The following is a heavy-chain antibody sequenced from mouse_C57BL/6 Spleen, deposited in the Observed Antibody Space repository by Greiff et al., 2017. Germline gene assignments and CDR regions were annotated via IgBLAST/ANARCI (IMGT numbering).Heavy chain of an antibody. V-gene: IGHV1-53*01. Sequence: QVQLQQPGTELVKPGASVKLSCTASGYTFTSYWMHWVKQRPGQGLEWIGNINPSNGGTNYNEKFKSKATLTVDNSSSTAYMQLISLTSEDSAIYYCARLGYYGSSLRAMDYWGQGTSVTVSS. CDR1: GYTFTSYW. CDR3: ARLGYYGSSLRAMDY. CDR2: INPSNGGT. D-gene: IGHD1-1*01. J-gene: IGHJ4*01.